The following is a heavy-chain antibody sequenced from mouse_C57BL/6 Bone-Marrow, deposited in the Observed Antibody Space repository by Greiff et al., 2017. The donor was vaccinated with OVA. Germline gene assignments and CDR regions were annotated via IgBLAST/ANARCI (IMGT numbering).Heavy chain of an antibody. V-gene: IGHV14-4*01. CDR3: TTLVTTTVAY. CDR1: GFNIKDDY. J-gene: IGHJ3*01. D-gene: IGHD2-2*01. CDR2: IDPENGDT. Sequence: VQLKESGAELVRPGASVKLSCTASGFNIKDDYMHWVKQRPEQGLEWIGWIDPENGDTEYASKFQGKATITADTSSNTAYLQLSSLTSEDTAVYYCTTLVTTTVAYWGQGTLVTVSA.